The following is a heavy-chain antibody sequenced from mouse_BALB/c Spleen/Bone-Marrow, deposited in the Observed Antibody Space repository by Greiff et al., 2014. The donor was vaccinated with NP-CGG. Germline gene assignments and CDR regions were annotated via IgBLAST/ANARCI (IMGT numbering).Heavy chain of an antibody. CDR2: ILPGSGST. V-gene: IGHV1-9*01. J-gene: IGHJ1*01. CDR3: ARRGVHYWYFDV. CDR1: GYTFSSYW. Sequence: QVQLQQSGAELMKPGASVKISCKATGYTFSSYWMEWVKQRPGHGLEWIGEILPGSGSTNYNEKFKGKATLTADKSSNTAYMQLSSLTSEDSDVYYCARRGVHYWYFDVWGAGTTVTVSS.